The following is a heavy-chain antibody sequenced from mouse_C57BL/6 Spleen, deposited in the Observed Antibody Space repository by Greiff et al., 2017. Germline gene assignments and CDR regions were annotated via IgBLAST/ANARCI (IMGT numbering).Heavy chain of an antibody. J-gene: IGHJ1*03. CDR2: IDPSDSET. D-gene: IGHD1-1*01. Sequence: QVHVKQPGAELVRPGSSVKLSCKASGYTFTSYWMHWVKQRPIQGLEWIGNIDPSDSETHYNQKFKDKATLTVDKSSSTAYMQLSSLTSEDSAVYYCARSYGSYWYFDVWGTGTTVTVSS. CDR3: ARSYGSYWYFDV. V-gene: IGHV1-52*01. CDR1: GYTFTSYW.